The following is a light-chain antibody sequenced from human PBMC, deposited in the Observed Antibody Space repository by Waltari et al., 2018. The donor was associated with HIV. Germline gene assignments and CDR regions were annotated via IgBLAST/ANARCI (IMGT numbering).Light chain of an antibody. Sequence: QSALTQPASVSGSPGQSITIACTGGSSDVASFNLVSLYQQHPGKAPKLVISEVTKRPSGVSNRFSGSKSGNTASLTISGLLAEDEADYYCFSYAGRSTHVVFGGGTKLTVL. CDR1: SSDVASFNL. CDR2: EVT. J-gene: IGLJ2*01. CDR3: FSYAGRSTHVV. V-gene: IGLV2-23*02.